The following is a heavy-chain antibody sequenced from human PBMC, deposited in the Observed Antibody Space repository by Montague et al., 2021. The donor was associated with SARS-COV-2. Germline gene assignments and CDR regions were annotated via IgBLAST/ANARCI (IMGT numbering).Heavy chain of an antibody. Sequence: TLSLTCGVSGGPVSSGGYSWTWIRQPPGKGLEWIGYIHHEGSTYYNPSLGSRVSISVERSKNQFSLKLTSVSAADTAVYFCANSRITMVRGIYDAFDVWGQGTTVIVSP. CDR1: GGPVSSGGYS. D-gene: IGHD3-10*01. CDR2: IHHEGST. CDR3: ANSRITMVRGIYDAFDV. V-gene: IGHV4-30-2*01. J-gene: IGHJ3*01.